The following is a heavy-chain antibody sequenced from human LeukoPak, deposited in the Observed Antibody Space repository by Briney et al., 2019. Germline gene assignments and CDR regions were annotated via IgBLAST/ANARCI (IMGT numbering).Heavy chain of an antibody. CDR1: GFVFSTYG. CDR2: IWSHGNTK. J-gene: IGHJ3*02. D-gene: IGHD4-17*01. Sequence: GGSLRLSCAASGFVFSTYGMHWVRQAPGKGLEWVAVIWSHGNTKKYADSVTGRFTISRDNSKNTLYLEMNTLRAEDTAAYYCARDDDYDDHNTFDMWGHGTMVTVSS. CDR3: ARDDDYDDHNTFDM. V-gene: IGHV3-33*01.